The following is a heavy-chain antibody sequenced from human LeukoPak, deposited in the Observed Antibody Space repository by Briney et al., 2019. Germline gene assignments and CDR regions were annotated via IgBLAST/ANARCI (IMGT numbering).Heavy chain of an antibody. CDR3: ARDYTGSYYYYYMDV. J-gene: IGHJ6*03. Sequence: SETLSLTCTVSGGSISSGSYYWSWIRQPAGKGLEWIGRIYTSGSTNYNPSLKSRVTISVDTSKNQFSLKLSSVTAAGTAVYYCARDYTGSYYYYYMDVWGKGTTVTVSS. D-gene: IGHD2-8*02. CDR1: GGSISSGSYY. CDR2: IYTSGST. V-gene: IGHV4-61*02.